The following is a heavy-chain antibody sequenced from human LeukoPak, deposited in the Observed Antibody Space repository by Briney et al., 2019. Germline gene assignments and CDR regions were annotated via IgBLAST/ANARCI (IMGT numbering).Heavy chain of an antibody. J-gene: IGHJ4*02. D-gene: IGHD3-16*01. V-gene: IGHV3-48*03. Sequence: GGSLRLSCAASGFNFSSYEMNWVRQAPGKGLEWVSYISTSGTIIYYADSVKGRFTISRDNSKNTLYLQMNSLRAEDTAVYYCANSEPQWAHLGYWGQGTLVTVSS. CDR3: ANSEPQWAHLGY. CDR2: ISTSGTII. CDR1: GFNFSSYE.